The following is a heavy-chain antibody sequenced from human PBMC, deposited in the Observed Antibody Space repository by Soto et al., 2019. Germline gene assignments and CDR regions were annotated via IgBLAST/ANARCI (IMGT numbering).Heavy chain of an antibody. J-gene: IGHJ5*02. CDR2: IWYDGSNK. Sequence: QVQLVESGGGVVQPGRSLRLSCAASGFTFSSYGMHWVRQAPGKGLEWVAVIWYDGSNKYYADSVKGRFTISRDNSKNTLYLQMNGLRAEDTAVYYCARDYSSGPTHNWFDPWGQGTLVTVSS. CDR3: ARDYSSGPTHNWFDP. D-gene: IGHD3-22*01. CDR1: GFTFSSYG. V-gene: IGHV3-33*01.